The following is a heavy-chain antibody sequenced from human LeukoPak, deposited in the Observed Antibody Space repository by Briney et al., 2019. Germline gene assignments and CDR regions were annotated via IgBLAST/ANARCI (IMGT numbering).Heavy chain of an antibody. J-gene: IGHJ4*02. D-gene: IGHD4-17*01. V-gene: IGHV3-23*01. CDR3: AKRPQNYGVDY. CDR1: GFNFRTYA. CDR2: ISGSDPGT. Sequence: GGSLRLSCAASGFNFRTYAMSWVRQAPGKGLEWVSAISGSDPGTYHADSVKGRFTISRDNSKNTLYLQMNSLRAEDTAVYYCAKRPQNYGVDYWGLGTLVTVSS.